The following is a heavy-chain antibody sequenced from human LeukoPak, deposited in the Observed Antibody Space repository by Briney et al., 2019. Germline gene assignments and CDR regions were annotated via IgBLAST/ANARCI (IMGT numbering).Heavy chain of an antibody. Sequence: GGSLRLSCAASGFTFSSYSMNWVRQAPGKGLEWVSSISSSSSYIYYADSVKSRFTISRDNAKNSLYLQMNSLRAEDTAVYYCARDFDNDYDSSGYYSAHFQHWGQGTLVTVSS. CDR1: GFTFSSYS. CDR2: ISSSSSYI. D-gene: IGHD3-22*01. J-gene: IGHJ1*01. V-gene: IGHV3-21*01. CDR3: ARDFDNDYDSSGYYSAHFQH.